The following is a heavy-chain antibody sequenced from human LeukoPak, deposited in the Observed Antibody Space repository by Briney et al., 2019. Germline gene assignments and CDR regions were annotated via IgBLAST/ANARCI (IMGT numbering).Heavy chain of an antibody. D-gene: IGHD6-19*01. CDR2: IRPSGDNT. Sequence: NTGGSLRLSCAASGFTFSRSSMNWVRQAPGKGLEWVSSIRPSGDNTYYGDSVKGRFTISRDNSKNTVYLQMNNMRVDDTAVYYCARVAGWHWFDPWGQGTLVTVSS. CDR3: ARVAGWHWFDP. V-gene: IGHV3-21*04. J-gene: IGHJ5*02. CDR1: GFTFSRSS.